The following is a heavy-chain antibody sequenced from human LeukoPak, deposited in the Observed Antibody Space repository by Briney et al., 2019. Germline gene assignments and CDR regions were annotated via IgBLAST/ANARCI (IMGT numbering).Heavy chain of an antibody. J-gene: IGHJ5*02. D-gene: IGHD6-13*01. CDR2: INPNSGGT. CDR3: ARASSSWYLGWFDP. Sequence: GASVKVSCKASGYTFTGYYMHWVRQAPGQGLEWMGWINPNSGGTNYAQKFQGRVTMTRDTSISTAYMELSRLRSDDTAAYYCARASSSWYLGWFDPWGQGTLVTVSS. CDR1: GYTFTGYY. V-gene: IGHV1-2*02.